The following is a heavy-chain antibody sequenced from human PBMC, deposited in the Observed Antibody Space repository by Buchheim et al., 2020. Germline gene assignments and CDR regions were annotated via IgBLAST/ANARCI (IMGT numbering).Heavy chain of an antibody. CDR3: AREVAGTYAFDI. V-gene: IGHV6-1*01. CDR1: GDSVSSYTAA. D-gene: IGHD6-13*01. Sequence: QLQQSGPGLVKPSQTLSLTCAISGDSVSSYTAAWNWIRRSPSSGLEWLGRTYYRSKWYNDYTVSVISLISINPDTSKNQFSLQLDYVTPEDTAVYYCAREVAGTYAFDIWGQGT. CDR2: TYYRSKWYN. J-gene: IGHJ3*02.